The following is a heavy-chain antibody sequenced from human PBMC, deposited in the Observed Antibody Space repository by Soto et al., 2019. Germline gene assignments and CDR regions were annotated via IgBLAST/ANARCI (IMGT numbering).Heavy chain of an antibody. CDR1: GFTFSSYG. D-gene: IGHD3-22*01. V-gene: IGHV3-30*18. CDR2: ISYDGSNK. CDR3: AKARDYYDSSGYYLDY. Sequence: GGSLRLSCAASGFTFSSYGMHWVRQAPGKGLEWVAVISYDGSNKYYADSVKGRFTISRDNSKSTLYLQMNSLRAEDTAVYYCAKARDYYDSSGYYLDYWGQGTLVTVS. J-gene: IGHJ4*02.